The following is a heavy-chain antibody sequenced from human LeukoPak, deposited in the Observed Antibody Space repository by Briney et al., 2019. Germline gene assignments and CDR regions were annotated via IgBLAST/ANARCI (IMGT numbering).Heavy chain of an antibody. D-gene: IGHD3-16*01. CDR2: ISHGGRT. CDR1: GYSINTGFY. Sequence: SETLSLTCGVSGYSINTGFYWGWIRQPPGKGLQWIGSISHGGRTYYNPSLKSPVTISLDTSRNHFSLKLSSVTAADTAVYFCARHRGIGYNWFDPWGQGTLVTVSS. CDR3: ARHRGIGYNWFDP. V-gene: IGHV4-38-2*01. J-gene: IGHJ5*02.